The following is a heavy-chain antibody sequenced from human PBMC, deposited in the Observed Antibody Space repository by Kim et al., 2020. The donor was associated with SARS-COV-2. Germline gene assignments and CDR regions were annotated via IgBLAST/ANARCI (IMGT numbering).Heavy chain of an antibody. Sequence: ASVKVSCKASGYTLASNHMHWVRQAPGQGFEWMGMITPIDGNTRYAQKLQGRVTMTRDTSTSTFYMDLSSLRYEDTAIYYCARDLSGGWSSDFWGQGTLVTVSS. CDR1: GYTLASNH. CDR3: ARDLSGGWSSDF. V-gene: IGHV1-46*01. CDR2: ITPIDGNT. J-gene: IGHJ4*02. D-gene: IGHD6-19*01.